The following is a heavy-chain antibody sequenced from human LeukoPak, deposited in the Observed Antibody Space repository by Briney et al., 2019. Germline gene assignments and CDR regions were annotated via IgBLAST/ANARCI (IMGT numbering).Heavy chain of an antibody. V-gene: IGHV4-61*08. CDR2: IYYSGST. Sequence: SQTLSLTCAVSGGSISSGGYYWSWIRQPPGKGLEWIGYIYYSGSTNYNPSLKSRVTISVDTSKNQFSLKLSSVTAADTAVYYCARAAPNNYYDSSGLFDYWGQGTLATVSS. CDR1: GGSISSGGYY. D-gene: IGHD3-22*01. CDR3: ARAAPNNYYDSSGLFDY. J-gene: IGHJ4*02.